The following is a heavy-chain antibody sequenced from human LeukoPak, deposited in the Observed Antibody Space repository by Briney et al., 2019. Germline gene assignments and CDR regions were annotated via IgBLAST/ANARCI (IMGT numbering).Heavy chain of an antibody. Sequence: ASAKVPCKASGYTFTNHYIQWVRQAPGQGLEWMGIINPSGGSTYYAQKFQGRITLTRDTSTSTVYMELRSLRSEDTAIYYCARESGTRWFDPWGQGTLVTVSS. CDR1: GYTFTNHY. CDR3: ARESGTRWFDP. D-gene: IGHD3-10*01. J-gene: IGHJ5*02. V-gene: IGHV1-46*01. CDR2: INPSGGST.